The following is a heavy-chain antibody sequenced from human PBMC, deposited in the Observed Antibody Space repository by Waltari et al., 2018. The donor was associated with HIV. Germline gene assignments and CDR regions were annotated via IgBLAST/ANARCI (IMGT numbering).Heavy chain of an antibody. D-gene: IGHD6-6*01. CDR3: ALRRRSGSSSRMDY. CDR1: GFSLTTSGVA. J-gene: IGHJ4*02. Sequence: QITLKESGPTLVKPTQTLTLTCTFSGFSLTTSGVAVGWIRPPPGKALEWLGLIFWDDDKRYSPFLKSRLTITKEPSKNQVVLRMTNMDPVDTATYYCALRRRSGSSSRMDYWGQGTLVTVSS. V-gene: IGHV2-5*02. CDR2: IFWDDDK.